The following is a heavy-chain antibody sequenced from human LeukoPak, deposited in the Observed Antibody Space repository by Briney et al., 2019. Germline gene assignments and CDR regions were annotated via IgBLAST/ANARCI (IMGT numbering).Heavy chain of an antibody. J-gene: IGHJ4*02. CDR3: TTGYGHSDFDY. CDR2: IKSKIDGGTT. D-gene: IGHD3-3*02. CDR1: GFTITNAR. V-gene: IGHV3-15*01. Sequence: RSGGSLRLSCAASGFTITNARMGWVRQAPGKGLEWVGLIKSKIDGGTTDLAAPVKGRFTISTDDSKHTLYLQMNSQKTEDTAVYYCTTGYGHSDFDYWGQGTLVTVSS.